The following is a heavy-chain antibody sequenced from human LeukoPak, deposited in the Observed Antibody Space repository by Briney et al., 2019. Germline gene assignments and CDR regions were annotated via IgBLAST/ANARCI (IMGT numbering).Heavy chain of an antibody. CDR3: ARRTYSSSSSIFDY. CDR2: ISAYNSNT. V-gene: IGHV1-18*01. J-gene: IGHJ4*02. CDR1: GYTFTSYG. D-gene: IGHD6-6*01. Sequence: ASVKVSCKASGYTFTSYGINWVRQAPGQGLEWMGWISAYNSNTHYAQKLQGRVTMTTDTSTSTAYMELRSLRSDDTAVYYCARRTYSSSSSIFDYWGQGTLVTVSS.